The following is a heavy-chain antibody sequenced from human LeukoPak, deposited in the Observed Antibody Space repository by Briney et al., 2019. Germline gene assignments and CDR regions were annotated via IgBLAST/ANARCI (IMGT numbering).Heavy chain of an antibody. V-gene: IGHV4-59*08. CDR1: GGSISSYY. D-gene: IGHD3-10*01. J-gene: IGHJ3*02. Sequence: SETLSLTWTVSGGSISSYYGSWIPQPPGKGLEWVGSIYYSGSTNWNPCIKSRVSISVDTSKNLFSLTLSSVTATDTAVYYCARLEPSHVIIWFGELFGAFDIWGQGTMVTVSS. CDR3: ARLEPSHVIIWFGELFGAFDI. CDR2: IYYSGST.